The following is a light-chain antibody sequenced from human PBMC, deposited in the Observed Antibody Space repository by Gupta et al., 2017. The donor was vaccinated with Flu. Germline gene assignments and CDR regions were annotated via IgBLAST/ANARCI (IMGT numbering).Light chain of an antibody. CDR3: GTWDSSLSAYV. Sequence: QSVFTQPPSVSAAPGQKVTISCSGSSSNIGNNYVSWYQQLPATAPKLLIYENNKRPSGIPDRFSGSKSGTSATLGITGLQTGDEADYYCGTWDSSLSAYVFGTGTKVTVL. V-gene: IGLV1-51*02. CDR2: ENN. CDR1: SSNIGNNY. J-gene: IGLJ1*01.